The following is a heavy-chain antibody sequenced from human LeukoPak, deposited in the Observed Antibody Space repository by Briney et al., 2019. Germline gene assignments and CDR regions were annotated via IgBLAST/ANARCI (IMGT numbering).Heavy chain of an antibody. D-gene: IGHD6-19*01. CDR2: IYHSGST. J-gene: IGHJ4*02. V-gene: IGHV4-38-2*02. Sequence: SETLSLTCTVSGYSISSGYYWGWIRQPPGKGLEWIGSIYHSGSTYYNPSLKSRVTISVDTSKNQFSLKLSSVTAADTAVYYCARHATYSSGWLPPSHIDYWGQGTLVTVSS. CDR3: ARHATYSSGWLPPSHIDY. CDR1: GYSISSGYY.